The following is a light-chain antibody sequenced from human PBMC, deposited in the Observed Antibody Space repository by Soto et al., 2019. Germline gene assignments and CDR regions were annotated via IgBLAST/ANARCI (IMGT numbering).Light chain of an antibody. Sequence: QSALTQPPSVSAAPGQTVTISCSGSSSNIGNNYVSWYQQIPGAAPKLLIYENNKRPSGIPDRFSGSKSGTSATLGITGLQTGDEADYYCGTWDSSLNVNVIFGAGTQLTVL. V-gene: IGLV1-51*02. J-gene: IGLJ2*01. CDR2: ENN. CDR1: SSNIGNNY. CDR3: GTWDSSLNVNVI.